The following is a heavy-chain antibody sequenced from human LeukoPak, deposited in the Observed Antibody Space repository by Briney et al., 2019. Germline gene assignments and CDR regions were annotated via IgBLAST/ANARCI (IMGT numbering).Heavy chain of an antibody. CDR1: GFTFDDYA. CDR2: ISWNSGSI. J-gene: IGHJ6*03. Sequence: PGGSLRLSCAASGFTFDDYAMHWVRQAPGKGLEWVSGISWNSGSIGYADSVKGRFTISRDNAKNSLYLQMNSLRAEDTALYHCARDQKYYYYMDVWGKGTTVTISS. V-gene: IGHV3-9*01. CDR3: ARDQKYYYYMDV.